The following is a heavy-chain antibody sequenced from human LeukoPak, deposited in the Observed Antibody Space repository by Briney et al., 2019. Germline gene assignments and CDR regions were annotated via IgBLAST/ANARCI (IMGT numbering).Heavy chain of an antibody. D-gene: IGHD3-16*02. J-gene: IGHJ4*02. CDR1: GYTFTNYA. Sequence: ASVKVSCKASGYTFTNYAMNWVRQAPGQGLEWMGWIHPNTGNPTYAQGFTGRFVFSLDTSVSTTYLQIISLKAEGTAVYYCARAYQPLGGLSLPDYWGQGTLVTVSS. CDR2: IHPNTGNP. CDR3: ARAYQPLGGLSLPDY. V-gene: IGHV7-4-1*02.